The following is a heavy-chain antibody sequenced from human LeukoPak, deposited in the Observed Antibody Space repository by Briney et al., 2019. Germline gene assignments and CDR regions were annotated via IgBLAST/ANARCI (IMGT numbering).Heavy chain of an antibody. CDR3: ARDPGGRRTPYYFDY. CDR2: IYYSGST. CDR1: GGSISSYY. D-gene: IGHD4-23*01. J-gene: IGHJ4*02. Sequence: PSETLSLTCTVSGGSISSYYWSWIRQPPGKGLEWIGYIYYSGSTNYNPSLKSRVTISVDTSKNQFSLKLSSVTAADTAVYYCARDPGGRRTPYYFDYWGQGTLVTVSS. V-gene: IGHV4-59*01.